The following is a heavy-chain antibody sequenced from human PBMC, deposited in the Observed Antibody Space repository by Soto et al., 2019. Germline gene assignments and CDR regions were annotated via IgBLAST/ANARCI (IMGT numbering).Heavy chain of an antibody. CDR2: IYHSGST. V-gene: IGHV4-4*02. D-gene: IGHD4-17*01. J-gene: IGHJ5*02. CDR1: GGSISSSNW. Sequence: QVQLQESGPGLVKPSGTLSLTCAVSGGSISSSNWWSWVRQPPGKGMEWIGEIYHSGSTNYNPSLKSRVTLSVDKSKNQSSLKLSSVTAADTAVYYCARRDYGGKRFHPWGQGTLVTVSS. CDR3: ARRDYGGKRFHP.